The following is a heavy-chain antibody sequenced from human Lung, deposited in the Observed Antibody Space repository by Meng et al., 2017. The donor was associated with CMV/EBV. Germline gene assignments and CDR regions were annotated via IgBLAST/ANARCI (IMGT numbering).Heavy chain of an antibody. V-gene: IGHV3-7*01. Sequence: GEXXKISCAASGFTFSYFWMGWVRQAPGKGLEWVANIKQDGSEKYYVDSVEGRFTISRDNAKNSLYLQMNSLRTEDTAVYYCARDRGAFDIWGQGTVVTVSS. CDR3: ARDRGAFDI. J-gene: IGHJ3*02. CDR2: IKQDGSEK. D-gene: IGHD3-10*01. CDR1: GFTFSYFW.